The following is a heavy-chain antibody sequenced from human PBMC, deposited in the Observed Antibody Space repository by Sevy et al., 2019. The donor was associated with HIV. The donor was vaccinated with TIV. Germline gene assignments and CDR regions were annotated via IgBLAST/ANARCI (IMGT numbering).Heavy chain of an antibody. CDR2: VSFDGSDK. D-gene: IGHD3-10*01. J-gene: IGHJ6*02. V-gene: IGHV3-30-3*01. Sequence: GGSLRLSCAASGFILRNYVMHWVRQAPGKGLEWVAAVSFDGSDKFYADSVKGRFTISRDNSKNRLYLQTNSLRAEDTAVYYCARDQAGPSDDYYYYYCMDLWGQGTTVTVSS. CDR1: GFILRNYV. CDR3: ARDQAGPSDDYYYYYCMDL.